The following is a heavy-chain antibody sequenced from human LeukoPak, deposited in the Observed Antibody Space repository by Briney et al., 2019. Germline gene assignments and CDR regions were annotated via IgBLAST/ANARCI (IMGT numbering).Heavy chain of an antibody. Sequence: EASVKVSCKASGYTFTGYYMYWVRQAPGQGLVWMGRINPNSGGTNYAQKFQGRVTMTRDTSISTAYMELSRLRSDDTAVYYCAREGDYEAFDIWGQGTMVTVSS. V-gene: IGHV1-2*06. D-gene: IGHD4-17*01. CDR2: INPNSGGT. CDR3: AREGDYEAFDI. CDR1: GYTFTGYY. J-gene: IGHJ3*02.